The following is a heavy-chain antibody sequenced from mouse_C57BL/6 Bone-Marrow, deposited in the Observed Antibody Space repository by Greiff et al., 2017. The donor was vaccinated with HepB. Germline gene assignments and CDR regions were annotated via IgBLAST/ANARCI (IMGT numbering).Heavy chain of an antibody. CDR1: GFNIKDYY. CDR2: IDPEDGET. CDR3: AKITTVVDIWAMDY. J-gene: IGHJ4*01. D-gene: IGHD1-1*01. V-gene: IGHV14-2*01. Sequence: VQLKESGAELVKPGASVKLSCTASGFNIKDYYMHWVKQRTEQGLEWIGRIDPEDGETKYAPQFQGKATITADTSSNTAYLQLSSLTSEDTAVYYCAKITTVVDIWAMDYWGQGTSVTVSS.